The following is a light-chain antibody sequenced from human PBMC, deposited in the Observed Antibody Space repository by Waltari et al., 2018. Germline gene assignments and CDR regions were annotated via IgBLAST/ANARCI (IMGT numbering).Light chain of an antibody. CDR3: CSYAGRSTWV. CDR1: SSDVGIYKF. CDR2: EGT. Sequence: QSALTQPASVSGSPGQSITISCTGTSSDVGIYKFVSWYQQHPGEAPKLMIYEGTKRPSGVSNRFSGSKSGNTASLTISGLQAEDEADYYCCSYAGRSTWVFGGGTKLTVL. J-gene: IGLJ3*02. V-gene: IGLV2-23*01.